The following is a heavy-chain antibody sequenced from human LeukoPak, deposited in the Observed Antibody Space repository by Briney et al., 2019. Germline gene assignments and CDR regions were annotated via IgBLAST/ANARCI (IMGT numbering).Heavy chain of an antibody. J-gene: IGHJ4*02. CDR3: TRGGGWLTDY. CDR1: GGSISGYY. Sequence: SETLSLTCTVSGGSISGYYWSWIRQPPGKGLEWIGNIHYSGSTTYTPSLRSRVTISVDTSKDHFSLKLSSVTAADTAVYFCTRGGGWLTDYWGQGTLITVSS. D-gene: IGHD6-19*01. CDR2: IHYSGST. V-gene: IGHV4-59*01.